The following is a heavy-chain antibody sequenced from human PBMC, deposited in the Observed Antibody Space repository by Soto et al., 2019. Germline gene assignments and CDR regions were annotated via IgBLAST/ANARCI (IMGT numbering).Heavy chain of an antibody. CDR1: YGSISSYY. CDR2: IYFSGST. Sequence: SETLSLTCTVSYGSISSYYWSWIRQPAGSGLEWIGRIYFSGSTNYNPSLKSRITMSVDTSKNQFSLNLTSVTAADTAVYYCARGWDADSTTFDNGMDVWGQGTTVTVSS. V-gene: IGHV4-4*07. J-gene: IGHJ6*02. CDR3: ARGWDADSTTFDNGMDV. D-gene: IGHD4-17*01.